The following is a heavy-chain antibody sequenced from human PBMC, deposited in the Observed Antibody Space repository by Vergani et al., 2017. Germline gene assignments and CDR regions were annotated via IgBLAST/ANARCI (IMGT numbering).Heavy chain of an antibody. Sequence: EVQLVESGGGLVQPGGSLRLSCAASGFTVSSNYMSWVRQAPGKGLEWVSVLYSGGSTYYADSVKGRFTISRHNSKNTLYLQINSLRAEDTAVYYCARDRVDIVATTTYYYYYYGMDVWGQGTTVTVSS. D-gene: IGHD5-12*01. V-gene: IGHV3-53*04. CDR2: LYSGGST. J-gene: IGHJ6*02. CDR3: ARDRVDIVATTTYYYYYYGMDV. CDR1: GFTVSSNY.